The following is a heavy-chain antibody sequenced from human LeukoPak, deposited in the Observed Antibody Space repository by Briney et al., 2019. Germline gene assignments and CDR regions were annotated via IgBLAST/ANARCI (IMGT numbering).Heavy chain of an antibody. J-gene: IGHJ5*02. Sequence: PLQTLSLTCAVSGGSISSYYWSWIRQPPRKGLEWRWYIYYSGSTNYNPSLKSRVTISVDTSKIQFSLKLSSVTAADTAVYYCARGDYGSGSYYKEEFWFDPWGQGTLVTVSS. CDR2: IYYSGST. D-gene: IGHD3-10*01. CDR1: GGSISSYY. CDR3: ARGDYGSGSYYKEEFWFDP. V-gene: IGHV4-59*08.